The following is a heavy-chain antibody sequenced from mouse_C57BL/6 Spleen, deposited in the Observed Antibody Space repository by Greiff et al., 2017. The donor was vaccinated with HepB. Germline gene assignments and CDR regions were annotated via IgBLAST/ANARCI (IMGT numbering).Heavy chain of an antibody. J-gene: IGHJ1*03. CDR1: GYSITSGYY. D-gene: IGHD1-1*01. Sequence: ESGPGLVKPSQSLSLTCSVTGYSITSGYYWNWIRQFPGNKLEWMGYISYDGSNNYNPSLKNRISITRDTSKNQFFLKLNSVTTEDTATYYCARKGYYYGSSYSYWYFDVWGTGTTVTVSS. CDR2: ISYDGSN. V-gene: IGHV3-6*01. CDR3: ARKGYYYGSSYSYWYFDV.